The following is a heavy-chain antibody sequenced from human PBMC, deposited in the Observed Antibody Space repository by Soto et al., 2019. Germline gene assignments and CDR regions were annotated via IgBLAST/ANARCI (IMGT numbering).Heavy chain of an antibody. J-gene: IGHJ5*02. D-gene: IGHD2-2*01. CDR1: GFTFSSYW. CDR3: ARGTVPAATHKYSFDP. V-gene: IGHV3-7*04. CDR2: IKQDGSEK. Sequence: GGSLRLSCAASGFTFSSYWKSWVRQAPGKGLEWVANIKQDGSEKYYVDSVKGRFTISRDNAKNSLYLQMNSLRAEDTAVYYCARGTVPAATHKYSFDPWGQGTLVTVSS.